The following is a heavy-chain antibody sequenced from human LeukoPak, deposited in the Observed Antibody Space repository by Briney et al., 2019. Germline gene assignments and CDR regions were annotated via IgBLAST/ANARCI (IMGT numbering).Heavy chain of an antibody. CDR3: ARHKMTTVTSDAFDI. D-gene: IGHD4-17*01. Sequence: GESLKISCKGSGYSFTSYWIGWVRQMPGKGLEWMGIIYPGDSDTRYSPSFQGQVTISADKSIGTAYLQWSSLKASDTAMYYCARHKMTTVTSDAFDIWGQGTMVTVSS. CDR2: IYPGDSDT. CDR1: GYSFTSYW. J-gene: IGHJ3*02. V-gene: IGHV5-51*01.